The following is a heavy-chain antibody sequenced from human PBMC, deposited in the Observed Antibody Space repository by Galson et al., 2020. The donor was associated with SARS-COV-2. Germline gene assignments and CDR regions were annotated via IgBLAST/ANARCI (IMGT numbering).Heavy chain of an antibody. CDR3: AKDFGEGETASLVGY. Sequence: SLKICCAASGSTFDDYAMHWVRQAPGKGLERVSGISLHSGSIGYADSVKGRSTISRDNAKNSLYLQMNSLRAEDTALYYCAKDFGEGETASLVGYWGQGTLVVVSS. CDR2: ISLHSGSI. D-gene: IGHD3-16*01. CDR1: GSTFDDYA. V-gene: IGHV3-9*01. J-gene: IGHJ4*02.